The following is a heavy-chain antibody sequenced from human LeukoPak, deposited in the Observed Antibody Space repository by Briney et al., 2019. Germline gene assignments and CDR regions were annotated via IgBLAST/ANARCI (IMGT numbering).Heavy chain of an antibody. V-gene: IGHV3-7*03. D-gene: IGHD4-17*01. CDR1: GFTFSSYC. CDR3: ARCRTTVTAMPGY. Sequence: GGSLRLSCAASGFTFSSYCMSWARQAPGKGLEWVANINKDESEKYYVDSVKGRFTISRDNAKNSLYLQMNSLRAEDTAVYYCARCRTTVTAMPGYWGQGTLVTVSS. J-gene: IGHJ4*02. CDR2: INKDESEK.